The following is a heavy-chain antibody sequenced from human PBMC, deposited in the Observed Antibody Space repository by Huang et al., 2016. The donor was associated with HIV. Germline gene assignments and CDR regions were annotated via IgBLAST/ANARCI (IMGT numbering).Heavy chain of an antibody. D-gene: IGHD1-7*01. Sequence: VESGGRLVQPGGSIRLSCVGSTFRFGAYWMSWVRQSPWKGLEWVANIKQDEIEKYYVDSLKGRFNISRDNAKKVLFLEMNNVRVEDTATYYCATKTAAMDIWGQGTTVTVS. CDR3: ATKTAAMDI. J-gene: IGHJ6*02. CDR2: IKQDEIEK. CDR1: TFRFGAYW. V-gene: IGHV3-7*01.